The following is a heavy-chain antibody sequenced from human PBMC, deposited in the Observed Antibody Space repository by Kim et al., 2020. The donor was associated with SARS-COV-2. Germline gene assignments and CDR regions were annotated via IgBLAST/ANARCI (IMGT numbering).Heavy chain of an antibody. Sequence: ASVKVSCKASGYTFTSYDINWVRQATGQGLEWMGWMNPNSGNTGYAQKFQGRVTMTKNTSISTAYMELSSLRSEDTAVYYCARGTTGGDYGTPYYYYYMDVWGKGTTVTVSS. CDR2: MNPNSGNT. V-gene: IGHV1-8*01. CDR1: GYTFTSYD. J-gene: IGHJ6*03. D-gene: IGHD2-21*02. CDR3: ARGTTGGDYGTPYYYYYMDV.